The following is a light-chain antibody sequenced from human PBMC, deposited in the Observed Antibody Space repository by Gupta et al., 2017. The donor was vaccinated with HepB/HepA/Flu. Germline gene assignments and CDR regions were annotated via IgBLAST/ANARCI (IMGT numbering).Light chain of an antibody. V-gene: IGKV3-15*01. CDR2: GAS. CDR3: QQYNYWPLT. CDR1: RSISSN. Sequence: EVVMTQSPATLSVSPGERATLSCRASRSISSNLAWYQQKPGQAPRLLMDGASTGAAGIPARFSGGWSGTEFTLTITSPQSEDSAVYYCQQYNYWPLTFGGGTKVEIK. J-gene: IGKJ4*01.